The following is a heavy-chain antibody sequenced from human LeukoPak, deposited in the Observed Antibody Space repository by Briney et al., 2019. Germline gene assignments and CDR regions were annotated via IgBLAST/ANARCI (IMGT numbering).Heavy chain of an antibody. CDR3: ARVVRFLEWLYQDY. D-gene: IGHD3-3*01. J-gene: IGHJ4*02. CDR2: ISSSSSTI. Sequence: GGSLRLSCAASGFTFSSYSINWVRQAPGKGLEWVSYISSSSSTIYYADSVKGRFTISRDNAKNSLYLQMNSLRDEDTAVYYCARVVRFLEWLYQDYWGQGTLVTVSS. V-gene: IGHV3-48*02. CDR1: GFTFSSYS.